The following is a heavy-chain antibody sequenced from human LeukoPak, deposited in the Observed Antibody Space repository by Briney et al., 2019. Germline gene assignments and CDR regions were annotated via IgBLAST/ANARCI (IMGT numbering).Heavy chain of an antibody. D-gene: IGHD1-26*01. J-gene: IGHJ6*03. CDR2: IYNTGST. CDR3: ARDPYSGSYGDSYYYYMDV. V-gene: IGHV4-61*02. CDR1: GGSISSGSYY. Sequence: SETLSLTCSVSGGSISSGSYYWNWIRQPAGKGLEWIGRIYNTGSTNYNPSLKSRVTISVDTSKNQFSLKLSSVTAADTAVYYCARDPYSGSYGDSYYYYMDVWGKGTTVTISS.